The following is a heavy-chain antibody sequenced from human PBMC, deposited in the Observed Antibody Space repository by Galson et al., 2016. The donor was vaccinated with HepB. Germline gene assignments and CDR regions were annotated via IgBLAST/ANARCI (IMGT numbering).Heavy chain of an antibody. Sequence: LSLTCAVSGASISTGHWWSWVRQPPGKGLEWVGEIYHNGNTNYNPSLKSRVTISVDKSKNQFSLKLSSLTAADTAVYYCARVDSGVIILYYYYRLDVWGQGTTVTVSS. CDR2: IYHNGNT. D-gene: IGHD3-10*01. J-gene: IGHJ6*02. V-gene: IGHV4-4*02. CDR1: GASISTGHW. CDR3: ARVDSGVIILYYYYRLDV.